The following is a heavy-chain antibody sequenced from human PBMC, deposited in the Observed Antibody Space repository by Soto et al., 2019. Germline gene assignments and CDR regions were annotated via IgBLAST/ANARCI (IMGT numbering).Heavy chain of an antibody. V-gene: IGHV4-59*01. CDR2: IYYSGST. CDR1: GGSISSYY. Sequence: PSETLSLTCTVSGGSISSYYWSWIRQPPGKGLEWIGYIYYSGSTNYNPSLKSRVTISVDTSKNQFSLKLSSVTAADTAVYYCARENPRLWFGEMDVWGQGNTVTVSS. D-gene: IGHD3-10*01. J-gene: IGHJ6*02. CDR3: ARENPRLWFGEMDV.